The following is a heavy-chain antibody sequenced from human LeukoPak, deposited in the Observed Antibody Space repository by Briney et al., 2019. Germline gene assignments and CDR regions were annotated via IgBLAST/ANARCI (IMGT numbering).Heavy chain of an antibody. Sequence: SETLSLTCTVSGGSISSYYWSWIRQPAGKGLEWIGPIYTSGSTNYNPSLKSRVTMSVDTSKNQFSLKLSSVTAADTAVYYCARGSYYDSSGYYPRDAFDIWGQGTMVTVSS. J-gene: IGHJ3*02. CDR2: IYTSGST. CDR1: GGSISSYY. CDR3: ARGSYYDSSGYYPRDAFDI. D-gene: IGHD3-22*01. V-gene: IGHV4-4*07.